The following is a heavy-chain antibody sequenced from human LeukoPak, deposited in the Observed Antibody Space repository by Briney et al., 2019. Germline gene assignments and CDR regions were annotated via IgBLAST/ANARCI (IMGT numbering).Heavy chain of an antibody. D-gene: IGHD3-22*01. J-gene: IGHJ4*02. Sequence: ASVKVSCKVSGYTLTELSMHWVRQAPGKGLEWMGGFDPEDGETIHAQKFQGRVTMTEDTSTDTAYMELSSLRSEDTAVYYCATAAPNYYDSSGYSSFDYWGQGTLVTVSS. CDR2: FDPEDGET. CDR3: ATAAPNYYDSSGYSSFDY. CDR1: GYTLTELS. V-gene: IGHV1-24*01.